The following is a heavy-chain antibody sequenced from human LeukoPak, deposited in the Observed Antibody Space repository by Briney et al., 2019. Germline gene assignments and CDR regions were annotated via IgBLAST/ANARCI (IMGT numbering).Heavy chain of an antibody. D-gene: IGHD3-3*01. Sequence: GGSLSLSCAASGFTSSSYWTSWVRPAPGKGLEWVANIKQDGSEKYSVDSVKGRFTISRHNAKNSLYLQMNSLRAEDTAVYYCARPRITIFGVPSDAFDIWGQGTMVTVSS. J-gene: IGHJ3*02. CDR2: IKQDGSEK. CDR3: ARPRITIFGVPSDAFDI. V-gene: IGHV3-7*01. CDR1: GFTSSSYW.